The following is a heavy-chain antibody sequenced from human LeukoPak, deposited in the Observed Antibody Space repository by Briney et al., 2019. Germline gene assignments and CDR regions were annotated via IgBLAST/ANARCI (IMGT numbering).Heavy chain of an antibody. CDR1: GGSISSHY. CDR2: IYYSGST. Sequence: SETLSLTCTVSGGSISSHYWSWIRQPPGKGLEWIGYIYYSGSTNYNPSLKSRVTISVDTSKNQFSLKLSSVTAADTAVYYCARERGGYCSSTSCYADIWGQGTMVTVSS. D-gene: IGHD2-2*01. J-gene: IGHJ3*02. V-gene: IGHV4-59*11. CDR3: ARERGGYCSSTSCYADI.